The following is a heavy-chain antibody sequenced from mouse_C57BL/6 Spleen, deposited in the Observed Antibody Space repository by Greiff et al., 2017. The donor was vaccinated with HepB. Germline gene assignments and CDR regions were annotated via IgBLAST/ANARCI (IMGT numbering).Heavy chain of an antibody. V-gene: IGHV1-64*01. CDR2: IHPNSGST. Sequence: VQLQQPGAELVKPGASVKLSCKASGYTFTSYWMHWVKQRPGQGLEWIGMIHPNSGSTNYNEKFKSKATLTVDKSSSTAYMQLSSLTSEDSAVYYCARSNGYYVSFDYWGQGTTLTVSS. CDR1: GYTFTSYW. CDR3: ARSNGYYVSFDY. D-gene: IGHD2-3*01. J-gene: IGHJ2*01.